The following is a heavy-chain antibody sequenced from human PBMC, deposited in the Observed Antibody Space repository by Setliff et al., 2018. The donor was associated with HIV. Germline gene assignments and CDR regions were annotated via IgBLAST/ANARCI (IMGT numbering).Heavy chain of an antibody. Sequence: PSETLSLTCTVSGGSISSGSYYWSWIRQPAGKGLEWIGHIYTSGSTNYNPSLKSRVTISADTSENQFYLKLRSVTAADTAVYYCALGMVRGARYYYYYYMDVWGKGTTVTVSS. CDR1: GGSISSGSYY. D-gene: IGHD3-10*01. CDR3: ALGMVRGARYYYYYYMDV. V-gene: IGHV4-61*09. J-gene: IGHJ6*03. CDR2: IYTSGST.